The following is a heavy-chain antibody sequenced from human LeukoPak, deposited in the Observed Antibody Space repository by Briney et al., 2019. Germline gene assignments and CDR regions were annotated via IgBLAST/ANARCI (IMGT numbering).Heavy chain of an antibody. V-gene: IGHV3-74*01. CDR1: GFTFSIYW. Sequence: GGSLRLSCAASGFTFSIYWMHWVRQPPGKGLVWVSRINPDGSHTNYADSVKGRFTISRDNAKNTLYLQMNSLRAEDTAVYYCVRDLGGPRDCWGQGTLVTVSS. CDR2: INPDGSHT. J-gene: IGHJ4*02. CDR3: VRDLGGPRDC. D-gene: IGHD1-26*01.